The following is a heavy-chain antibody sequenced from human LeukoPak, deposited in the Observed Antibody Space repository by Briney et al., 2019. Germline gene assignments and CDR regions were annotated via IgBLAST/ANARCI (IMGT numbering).Heavy chain of an antibody. D-gene: IGHD1-14*01. CDR3: TRDRVGGDLTGESLY. Sequence: ASVKVSCKTSGYIFNNFGITWVRQAPGQGLEWMGWISAFNGNTVYTQKVQGRLTLTTDTSTSTAFTELRNLKSDDTGIYYCTRDRVGGDLTGESLYWGQGTLVTVS. V-gene: IGHV1-18*01. CDR2: ISAFNGNT. CDR1: GYIFNNFG. J-gene: IGHJ4*02.